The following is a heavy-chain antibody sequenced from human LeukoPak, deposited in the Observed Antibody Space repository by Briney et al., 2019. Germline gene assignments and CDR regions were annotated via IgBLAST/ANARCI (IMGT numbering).Heavy chain of an antibody. Sequence: PSETLSLTCTVSGGSISSSRYYWGWIRQPPGKGLEWIGSFCYSGSTYYNPSLKSRVTISVDTSQNQFSLKLSSVTAADTAVYYCARLGPRAALSPWGQGTLVTVSS. J-gene: IGHJ5*02. V-gene: IGHV4-39*01. CDR2: FCYSGST. D-gene: IGHD2-15*01. CDR1: GGSISSSRYY. CDR3: ARLGPRAALSP.